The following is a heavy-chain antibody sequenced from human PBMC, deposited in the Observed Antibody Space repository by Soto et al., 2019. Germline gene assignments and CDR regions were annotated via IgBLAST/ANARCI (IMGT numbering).Heavy chain of an antibody. Sequence: GGSLRLSCAASGFTFSNAWMNWVRQAPGKGLEWVGRIKSKTDGGTTDYAAPVKGRFTISRDDSKNTLYLQMNSLKTEDTAVYYCTTEPLRYFDWLTYYYYGMDVWGQGTTVTVSS. CDR1: GFTFSNAW. CDR3: TTEPLRYFDWLTYYYYGMDV. CDR2: IKSKTDGGTT. D-gene: IGHD3-9*01. J-gene: IGHJ6*02. V-gene: IGHV3-15*07.